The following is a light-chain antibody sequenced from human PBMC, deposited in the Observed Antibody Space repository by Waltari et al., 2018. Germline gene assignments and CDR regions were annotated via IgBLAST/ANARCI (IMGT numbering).Light chain of an antibody. Sequence: SYDLTQPPSVSVSPGETASITCSGEKLEDKYVSWYQQTPGQSPVLVMYRDNIRPSGSPERFAGSNSGSTATVTISGTQSMDEADFYCQGWDDRAVIFGGGTKLTVL. CDR2: RDN. CDR1: KLEDKY. CDR3: QGWDDRAVI. J-gene: IGLJ2*01. V-gene: IGLV3-1*01.